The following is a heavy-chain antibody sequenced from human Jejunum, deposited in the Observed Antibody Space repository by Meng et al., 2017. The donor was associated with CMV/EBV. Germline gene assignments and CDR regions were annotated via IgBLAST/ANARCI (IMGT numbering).Heavy chain of an antibody. CDR2: IVSNNNYI. Sequence: EVQLLESGGGLFKPGGSLRLSCAASGFTFSTYSMNWVRQAPGKGLEWVSSIVSNNNYIYYADSVKGRFTISRDNAKNSVYLQMNSLTAEDTAVYYCARDYSSGFDSWGQGTLVTVSS. CDR1: GFTFSTYS. CDR3: ARDYSSGFDS. V-gene: IGHV3-21*01. D-gene: IGHD6-19*01. J-gene: IGHJ4*02.